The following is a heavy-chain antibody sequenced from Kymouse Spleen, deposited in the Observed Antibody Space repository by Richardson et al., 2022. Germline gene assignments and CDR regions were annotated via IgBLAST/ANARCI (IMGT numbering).Heavy chain of an antibody. J-gene: IGHJ4*02. V-gene: IGHV3-72*01. CDR3: AYLGPSFDY. D-gene: IGHD7-27*02. Sequence: EVQLVESGGGLVQPGGSLRLSCAASGFTFSDHYMDWVRQAPGKGLEWVGRTRNKANSYTTEYAASVKGRFTISRDDSKNSLYLQMNSLKTEDTAVYYCAYLGPSFDYWGQGTLVTVSS. CDR1: GFTFSDHY. CDR2: TRNKANSYTT.